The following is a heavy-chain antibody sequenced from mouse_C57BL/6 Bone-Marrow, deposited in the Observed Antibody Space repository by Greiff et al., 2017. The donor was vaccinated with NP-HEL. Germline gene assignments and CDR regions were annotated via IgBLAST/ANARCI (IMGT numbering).Heavy chain of an antibody. J-gene: IGHJ1*03. CDR1: GYTFTSYW. D-gene: IGHD2-3*01. CDR2: IDPSDSYT. CDR3: ASRGYYPYWYFDV. Sequence: QVQLQQPGAELVRPGTSVKLSCKASGYTFTSYWMHWVKQRPGQGLEWIGVIDPSDSYTNYNQKFKGKATLTVDTSSSTAYMQLSSLTSEDSAVYSCASRGYYPYWYFDVWGTGTTVTVSS. V-gene: IGHV1-59*01.